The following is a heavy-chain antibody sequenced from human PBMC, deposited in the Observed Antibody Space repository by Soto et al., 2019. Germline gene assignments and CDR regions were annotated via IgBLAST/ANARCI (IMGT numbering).Heavy chain of an antibody. D-gene: IGHD2-15*01. CDR3: ARDGRYCSGGSCYSCDY. Sequence: QVQLVQSGAEVKKPGSSVKVSCQASGGTFSSYAISWVRQAPGQGLEWMGGIIPIFGTANYAQKFQGRVTITADESTSTAYMELSSLRSEDTAVYYCARDGRYCSGGSCYSCDYWSQGTLVTVSS. CDR2: IIPIFGTA. V-gene: IGHV1-69*01. J-gene: IGHJ4*02. CDR1: GGTFSSYA.